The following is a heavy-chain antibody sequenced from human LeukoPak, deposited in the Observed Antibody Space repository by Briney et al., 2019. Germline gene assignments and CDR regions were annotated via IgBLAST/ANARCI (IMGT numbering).Heavy chain of an antibody. J-gene: IGHJ4*02. Sequence: SETLSLTCTVSGGSVSSGSYCWSWIRQPPGKGQEWIGYIYYSGSTNYNPSLKNRVTISLDRSKNQFSLKLSSVTAADTAVYYCAREGGNYFDYWGQGTLVTVSS. CDR2: IYYSGST. CDR3: AREGGNYFDY. CDR1: GGSVSSGSYC. V-gene: IGHV4-61*01.